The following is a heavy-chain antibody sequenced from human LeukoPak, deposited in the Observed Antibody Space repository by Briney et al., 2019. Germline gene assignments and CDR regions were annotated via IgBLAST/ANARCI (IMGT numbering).Heavy chain of an antibody. J-gene: IGHJ4*02. CDR3: ARGRDVRYCSGGSCYADFDY. CDR2: MNPNSGNT. CDR1: GYTFTSYD. D-gene: IGHD2-15*01. Sequence: ASVKVSCKASGYTFTSYDINWVRQATGQGLEWMGWMNPNSGNTGYAQKFQGRVTTTRNTSISTAYMELSSLRSEGTAVYYCARGRDVRYCSGGSCYADFDYWGQGTLVTVSS. V-gene: IGHV1-8*03.